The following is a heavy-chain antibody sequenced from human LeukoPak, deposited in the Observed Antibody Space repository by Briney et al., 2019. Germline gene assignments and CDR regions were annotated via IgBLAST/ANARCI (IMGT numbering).Heavy chain of an antibody. V-gene: IGHV3-23*01. CDR3: AKGYYDYVWGSYYFDY. D-gene: IGHD3-16*01. Sequence: GGSLRLSCAASGFTFSSYAMSWVRQAPGKGLEWVSSISGSGGSTYYSDSVKGRFTISRDNSRDTLYLQMNSLRAEDTAVYYCAKGYYDYVWGSYYFDYWGQGTLVTVSS. CDR1: GFTFSSYA. J-gene: IGHJ4*02. CDR2: ISGSGGST.